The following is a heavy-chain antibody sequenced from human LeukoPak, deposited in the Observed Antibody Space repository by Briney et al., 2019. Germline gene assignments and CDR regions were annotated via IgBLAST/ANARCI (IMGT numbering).Heavy chain of an antibody. V-gene: IGHV1-69*01. CDR1: GGTFSSYA. J-gene: IGHJ6*04. D-gene: IGHD2-2*01. CDR3: ARGRLFIVVVPAAPHYYYGMDV. CDR2: IIPIFGTA. Sequence: SVKVSYKASGGTFSSYAISWVRQAPGQGLEWTGGIIPIFGTANYAQKFQGRVTITADESTSTAYIELSSLRSKDTAVYYCARGRLFIVVVPAAPHYYYGMDVWGKGTTVTVSS.